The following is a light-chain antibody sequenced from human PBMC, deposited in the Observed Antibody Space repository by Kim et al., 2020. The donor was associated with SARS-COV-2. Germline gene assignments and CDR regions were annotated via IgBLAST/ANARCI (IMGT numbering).Light chain of an antibody. J-gene: IGKJ2*01. CDR3: QQSTNWPFT. V-gene: IGKV3-15*01. CDR2: GAS. Sequence: DIVMTQSPATLSVSPGERATLSCRASQSVSNSLAWYQQKVGQAPRLLIYGASTRATGIPARFSGSGSGTEFTLTISSLQSEDFAVYYCQQSTNWPFTFGQGTKLEI. CDR1: QSVSNS.